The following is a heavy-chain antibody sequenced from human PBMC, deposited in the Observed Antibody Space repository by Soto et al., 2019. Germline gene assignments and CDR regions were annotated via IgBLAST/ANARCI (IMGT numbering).Heavy chain of an antibody. CDR1: GFIFSNYG. Sequence: EAQLLESGGGLVQPGGSLRLSCAASGFIFSNYGMSWVRQAPGKGLEWVSSISGSGDRTHNADSVRGRFTISRDDSRNTLNLQMNSLRAEDTAIYFCATTKGYIDPFDLWGQGTRVTVSS. V-gene: IGHV3-23*01. CDR2: ISGSGDRT. J-gene: IGHJ4*02. D-gene: IGHD5-12*01. CDR3: ATTKGYIDPFDL.